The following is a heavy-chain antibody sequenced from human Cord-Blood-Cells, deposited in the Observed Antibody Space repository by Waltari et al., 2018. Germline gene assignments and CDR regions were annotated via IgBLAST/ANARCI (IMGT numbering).Heavy chain of an antibody. J-gene: IGHJ5*02. D-gene: IGHD2-2*01. V-gene: IGHV1-8*03. CDR1: GYTFTSYD. CDR2: MNPSRGNT. Sequence: QVQLVQSGAEVKKPGSSVKVSCKASGYTFTSYDINWVRQATGQGLEWMGGMNPSRGNTGYAQKIQGRVTITRNTSISTAYMELSSLRSEDTAVYYCARGGDCSSTSCYWFDPWGQGTLVTVSS. CDR3: ARGGDCSSTSCYWFDP.